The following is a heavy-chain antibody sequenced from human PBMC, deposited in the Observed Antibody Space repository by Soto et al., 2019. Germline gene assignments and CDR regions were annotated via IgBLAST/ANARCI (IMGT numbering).Heavy chain of an antibody. Sequence: GGSLRLSCAASGFTFSSYGMHWVRQAPGKGLEWVAVISYDGSNKYYADSVKGRFTISRDNSKNTLYLQMNSLRAEDTAVYYCAKGPNYYDSSGYYMPDYWGQGTLVTVSS. CDR1: GFTFSSYG. J-gene: IGHJ4*02. CDR2: ISYDGSNK. CDR3: AKGPNYYDSSGYYMPDY. V-gene: IGHV3-30*18. D-gene: IGHD3-22*01.